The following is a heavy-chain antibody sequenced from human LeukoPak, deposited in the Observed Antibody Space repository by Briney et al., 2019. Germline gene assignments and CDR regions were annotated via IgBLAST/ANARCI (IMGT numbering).Heavy chain of an antibody. V-gene: IGHV3-9*01. J-gene: IGHJ4*02. CDR1: GFTFDDYA. D-gene: IGHD3-3*01. CDR3: AKGTSIFGVVGFFDY. CDR2: ISWNSGSI. Sequence: GGSLRLPCAASGFTFDDYAMHWVRQAPGKGLEWVSGISWNSGSIGYADSVKGRFTISRDNAKNSLYLQMNSLRAEDTALYYCAKGTSIFGVVGFFDYWGQGTLVTVSS.